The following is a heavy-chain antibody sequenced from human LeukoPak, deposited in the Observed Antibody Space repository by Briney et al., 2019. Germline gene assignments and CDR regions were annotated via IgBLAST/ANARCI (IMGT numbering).Heavy chain of an antibody. CDR2: ISGSGDYT. Sequence: GGSLRFSCAASGFTFSSYTMNWVRQSPGKGLEWVSLEWVSTISGSGDYTYYADSVEGRFTISRDNSENTLYLHLHSLRAEDTAVYYCAKRRTDSRGWYEFDSWGQGTLVTVSS. V-gene: IGHV3-23*01. J-gene: IGHJ4*02. CDR3: AKRRTDSRGWYEFDS. D-gene: IGHD6-19*01. CDR1: GFTFSSYT.